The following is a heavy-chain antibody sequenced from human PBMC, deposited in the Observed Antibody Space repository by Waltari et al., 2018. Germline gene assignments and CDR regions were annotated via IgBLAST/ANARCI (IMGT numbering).Heavy chain of an antibody. CDR3: ARTTELWFVDY. J-gene: IGHJ4*02. CDR2: IYHSGST. D-gene: IGHD3-10*01. V-gene: IGHV4-31*03. Sequence: QVQLQESGPGLVKPSQTLSLTCTVSGGSISSGGYYWSWIRQHPGKGLEWIGYIYHSGSTYYNPSLKSRVTISVDRSKNQFSLKLSSVTTADTAVYYCARTTELWFVDYWGQGTLVTVSS. CDR1: GGSISSGGYY.